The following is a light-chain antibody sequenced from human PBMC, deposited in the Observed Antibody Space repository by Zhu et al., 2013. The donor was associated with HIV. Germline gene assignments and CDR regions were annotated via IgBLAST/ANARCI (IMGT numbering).Light chain of an antibody. CDR1: QDISGF. V-gene: IGKV1-8*01. CDR2: AAS. J-gene: IGKJ2*03. Sequence: AIRMTQSPSSLSASTGDRVTITCRASQDISGFLAWYQQKPGKAPKRLIYAASSLESGVPSRFSGSGSGTEFTLTITSLQPEDFATYYCLQHNTYPYSFGQGTKLEIK. CDR3: LQHNTYPYS.